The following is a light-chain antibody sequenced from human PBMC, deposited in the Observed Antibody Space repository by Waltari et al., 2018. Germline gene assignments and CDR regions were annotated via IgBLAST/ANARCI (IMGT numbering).Light chain of an antibody. Sequence: QSALTQPRSVSGSPGQSVTISCTGTSSDVGGYKYVSWYQQHPGKAPKLMISDVPERPSGVPDRVSGSKSGNTASLTISGLQAEDEGDYYCCSYAGGDTVVFGGGTKLTVL. V-gene: IGLV2-11*01. CDR1: SSDVGGYKY. CDR2: DVP. CDR3: CSYAGGDTVV. J-gene: IGLJ2*01.